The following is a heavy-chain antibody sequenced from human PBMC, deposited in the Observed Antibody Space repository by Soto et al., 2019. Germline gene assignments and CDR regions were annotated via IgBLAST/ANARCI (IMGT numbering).Heavy chain of an antibody. CDR3: AREDPLRLN. J-gene: IGHJ4*02. CDR1: GYTLTRYY. Sequence: ASGKVSCKASGYTLTRYYMSWVRQAPGQGLEWMGWISAYNGNTNYAQKLQGRVTMTTDTSTSTAYMELRSLRSDATAVYYCAREDPLRLNRGQGTLVTGSS. V-gene: IGHV1-18*04. CDR2: ISAYNGNT.